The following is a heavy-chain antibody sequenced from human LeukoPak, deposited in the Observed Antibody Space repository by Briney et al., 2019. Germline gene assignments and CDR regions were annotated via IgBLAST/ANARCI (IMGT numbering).Heavy chain of an antibody. CDR3: ATYKNQLRTVYLDY. V-gene: IGHV3-7*02. Sequence: GGSLRLSCAASGFTFSSYWMSWVRQAPGKGLEWVANIKQDGSDKNYVDSVKGRFTISKDNAKNLLSLEMNGLRAEDTAVYYCATYKNQLRTVYLDYWGQGTLVTVSS. CDR1: GFTFSSYW. J-gene: IGHJ4*02. CDR2: IKQDGSDK. D-gene: IGHD7-27*01.